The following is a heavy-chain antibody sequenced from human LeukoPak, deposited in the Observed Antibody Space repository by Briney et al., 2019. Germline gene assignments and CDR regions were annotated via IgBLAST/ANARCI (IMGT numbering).Heavy chain of an antibody. V-gene: IGHV1-69*13. CDR2: IIPIFGTA. CDR3: ARDFSKGYYDSGSYWP. J-gene: IGHJ5*02. CDR1: GGTFSSYA. Sequence: SVKVSCKASGGTFSSYAISWVRQAPGQGLEWMGGIIPIFGTANYAQKFQGRVTITADESTSTAYMELSSLRSEDTAVYYCARDFSKGYYDSGSYWPWGQGTLVTVSS. D-gene: IGHD3-10*01.